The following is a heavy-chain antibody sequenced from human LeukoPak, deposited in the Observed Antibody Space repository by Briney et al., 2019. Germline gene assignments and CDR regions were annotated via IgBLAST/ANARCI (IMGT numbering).Heavy chain of an antibody. CDR3: ARSLIDSSGYYPLYFDY. D-gene: IGHD3-22*01. CDR1: GYTFTSYG. CDR2: ISAYNGNT. V-gene: IGHV1-18*01. Sequence: ASVKVSCKASGYTFTSYGISCVRQAPGQGLEWMGWISAYNGNTNYAQKLQGRVTMTTDTSTSTAYMELRSLRSDDTAVYYCARSLIDSSGYYPLYFDYWGQGTLVTVSS. J-gene: IGHJ4*02.